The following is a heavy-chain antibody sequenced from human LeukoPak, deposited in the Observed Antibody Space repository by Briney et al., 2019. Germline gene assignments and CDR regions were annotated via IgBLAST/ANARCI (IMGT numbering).Heavy chain of an antibody. D-gene: IGHD5-18*01. CDR1: GFTFSSYG. CDR3: ARTNLYVDTAVNDAFDI. V-gene: IGHV3-33*01. CDR2: IWYDGSDE. Sequence: PGGSLRLSCAASGFTFSSYGMHWVRQAPGKGLEWVAVIWYDGSDEYYADYVKGRFTISRDNSKNSLYLQMNSLTAEDTAVYYCARTNLYVDTAVNDAFDIWGQGTMVTVSS. J-gene: IGHJ3*02.